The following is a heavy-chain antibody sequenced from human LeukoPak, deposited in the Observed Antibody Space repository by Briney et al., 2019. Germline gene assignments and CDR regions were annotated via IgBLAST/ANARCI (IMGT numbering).Heavy chain of an antibody. CDR2: ISSSSSTI. CDR3: ASGRDGYNGDAFDI. V-gene: IGHV3-48*01. Sequence: GGSLRLSCAASGFTFSSYSMNWVRQAPGKGLEWVSYISSSSSTIYYADSVKGRFTISRDNAKNSLYLQMNSLRAEDTAVYYCASGRDGYNGDAFDIWGQGTMVTVSS. D-gene: IGHD5-24*01. J-gene: IGHJ3*02. CDR1: GFTFSSYS.